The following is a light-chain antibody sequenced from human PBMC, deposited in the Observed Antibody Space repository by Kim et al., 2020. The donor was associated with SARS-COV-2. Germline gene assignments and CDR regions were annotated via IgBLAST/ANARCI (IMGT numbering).Light chain of an antibody. J-gene: IGKJ4*01. CDR2: AAS. Sequence: DIQMTQSPSSLSASVGDRVTITCRASQCISNYLAWYQQKPGKVPKLLIYAASTLQSGVPSRFSGSGSGTDFTLTISSLQPEDVATYYWQKYNSAPPNFGGGTKVDIK. CDR3: QKYNSAPPN. V-gene: IGKV1-27*01. CDR1: QCISNY.